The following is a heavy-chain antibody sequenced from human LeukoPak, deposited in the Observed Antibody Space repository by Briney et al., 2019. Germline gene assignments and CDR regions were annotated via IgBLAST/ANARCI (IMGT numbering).Heavy chain of an antibody. CDR1: GGSFSGYY. CDR3: ARGTSYSSATGWFDP. J-gene: IGHJ5*02. V-gene: IGHV4-34*01. D-gene: IGHD6-25*01. Sequence: SETLSLTCAVYGGSFSGYYWSWIRQPPGKGLEWIGEINQSGSTNYNPSLKSRVTISVDTSKNQFSLKLSSVTAADTAVYYCARGTSYSSATGWFDPWGQGTLVTVSS. CDR2: INQSGST.